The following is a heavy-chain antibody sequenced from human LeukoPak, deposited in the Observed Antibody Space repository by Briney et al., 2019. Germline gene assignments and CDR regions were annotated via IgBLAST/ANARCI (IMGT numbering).Heavy chain of an antibody. CDR2: IRGDENEI. D-gene: IGHD3-10*01. CDR1: GFTFSSHW. V-gene: IGHV3-74*01. J-gene: IGHJ4*02. Sequence: PGGSLRLSCEASGFTFSSHWMHWVRQVPGKGLVWVARIRGDENEIDYADSVRGRFTIYRDNAKNTLYLQMNSLRVEDTAVYFCARGHVPGSTRHWDFWGQGTLVTVSS. CDR3: ARGHVPGSTRHWDF.